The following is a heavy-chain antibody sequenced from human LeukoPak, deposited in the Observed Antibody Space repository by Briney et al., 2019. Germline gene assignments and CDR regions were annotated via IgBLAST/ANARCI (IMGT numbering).Heavy chain of an antibody. V-gene: IGHV3-23*01. CDR3: AKSESLWFGEYAFDI. D-gene: IGHD3-10*01. J-gene: IGHJ3*02. Sequence: PGGSLRLSCAASGFTFSGYAMSWVRQAPGKGLEWVSAISGSGGSTYYAESVKGRFTISRDNSKNTLYLQMNSLRAEDTAVYYCAKSESLWFGEYAFDIWGQGTMVTVSS. CDR1: GFTFSGYA. CDR2: ISGSGGST.